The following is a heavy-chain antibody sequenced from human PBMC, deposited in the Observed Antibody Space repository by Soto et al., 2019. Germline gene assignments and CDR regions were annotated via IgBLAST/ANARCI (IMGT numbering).Heavy chain of an antibody. V-gene: IGHV3-53*04. CDR1: GFTVSSNY. CDR3: AREVGHGWFDP. Sequence: EVQLVESGGGLVQPGGSLRLSCAASGFTVSSNYMSWVRQAQGKGLEWVSVIYSGGSTYYADSVKSRFTISRHNSKNTLYLQMNSLRAEDTAVYYCAREVGHGWFDPWGQGTLVTVSS. J-gene: IGHJ5*02. CDR2: IYSGGST.